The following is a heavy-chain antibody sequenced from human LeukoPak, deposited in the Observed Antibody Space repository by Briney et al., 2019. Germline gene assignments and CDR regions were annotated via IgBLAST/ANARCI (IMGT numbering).Heavy chain of an antibody. D-gene: IGHD6-19*01. CDR1: GFTFANYA. CDR3: TRVRVYSSGWYFDY. Sequence: GGSLRLSCTASGFTFANYAMSWVRQAPGKGLEWVGFFRSNTYGGTTHYAASVRGTFTISRDDSKSIAYLQMNSLKTEDTAVYYCTRVRVYSSGWYFDYWGQGTLVTVSS. V-gene: IGHV3-49*04. J-gene: IGHJ4*02. CDR2: FRSNTYGGTT.